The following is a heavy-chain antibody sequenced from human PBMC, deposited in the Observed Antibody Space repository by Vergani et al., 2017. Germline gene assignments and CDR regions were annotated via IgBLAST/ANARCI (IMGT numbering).Heavy chain of an antibody. D-gene: IGHD2-15*01. CDR3: ARSRPYCTSGSCPAI. V-gene: IGHV4-61*02. CDR2: IHTGGST. CDR1: GESIRSGSHY. J-gene: IGHJ4*02. Sequence: QVKLQESGPGLLKPPQTLSLTCTVSGESIRSGSHYWSWIRQPAGKGPEWIGHIHTGGSTDLNPSFKSRVSISVDTSKSKFSLKLNSVTVADTAVYYCARSRPYCTSGSCPAIWGQGTLVTVSS.